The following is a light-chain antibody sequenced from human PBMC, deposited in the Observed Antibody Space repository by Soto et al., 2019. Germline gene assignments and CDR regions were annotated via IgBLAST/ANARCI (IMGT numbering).Light chain of an antibody. CDR2: EGS. CDR1: SSDVGSYNL. CDR3: CSYATGDSAV. Sequence: QSALTQPASVSGSPGQSITISCTGTSSDVGSYNLVSWYQQHPGKAPKLMIFEGSKRPSGVSNRFSVSKSGNTASLTISGLQAEDEADYYCCSYATGDSAVFGGGTQLTVL. V-gene: IGLV2-23*01. J-gene: IGLJ7*01.